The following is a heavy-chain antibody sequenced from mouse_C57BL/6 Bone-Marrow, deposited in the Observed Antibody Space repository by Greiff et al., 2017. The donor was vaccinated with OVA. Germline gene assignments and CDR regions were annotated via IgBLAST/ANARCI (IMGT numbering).Heavy chain of an antibody. CDR2: SRNKANDYTT. J-gene: IGHJ1*03. CDR1: GFTFSDFY. Sequence: EVQRVESGGGLVQSGRSLRLSCATSGFTFSDFYMEWVRQAPGKGLEWIAASRNKANDYTTEYSAYVKGRFIVSRDTSQSILYLQMNALRAEDTAIYYCAREDYYWYFDVWGTGTTVTVSS. V-gene: IGHV7-1*01. CDR3: AREDYYWYFDV. D-gene: IGHD2-4*01.